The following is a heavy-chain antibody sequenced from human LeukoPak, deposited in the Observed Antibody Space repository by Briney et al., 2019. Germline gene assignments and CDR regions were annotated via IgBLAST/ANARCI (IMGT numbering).Heavy chain of an antibody. Sequence: GGSLRLSCAASGFTFSSYEMNWVRQAPGKGLEWVSYISSSGSTTYYADSVKGRFTISRDNAKNSLYLQMNSLRAEDTAVYYCARSWNTGGFDYWGQGTLVTVSS. CDR3: ARSWNTGGFDY. J-gene: IGHJ4*02. D-gene: IGHD1/OR15-1a*01. V-gene: IGHV3-48*03. CDR2: ISSSGSTT. CDR1: GFTFSSYE.